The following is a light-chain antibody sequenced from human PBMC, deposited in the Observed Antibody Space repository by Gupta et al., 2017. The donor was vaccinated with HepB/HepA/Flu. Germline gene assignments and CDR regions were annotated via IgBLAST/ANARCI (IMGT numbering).Light chain of an antibody. CDR3: QEWDRSTVV. J-gene: IGLJ2*01. Sequence: SYELTQPPSVSVSPGQTASITCSGAKLGDRYACWYQQKPVHAPVLFSYQDSKRPSGIPERVSGSNSATTVTMTRRGTQAVDDYYYQSQEWDRSTVVFGGGTKLTVL. V-gene: IGLV3-1*01. CDR1: KLGDRY. CDR2: QDS.